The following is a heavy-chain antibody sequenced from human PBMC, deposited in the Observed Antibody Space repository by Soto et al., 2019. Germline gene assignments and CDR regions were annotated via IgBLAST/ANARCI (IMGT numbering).Heavy chain of an antibody. CDR2: INPNSGGT. CDR1: GYTFTGYY. CDR3: ASGIQAQLPDLVTIFGVPLPYYFDY. V-gene: IGHV1-2*02. D-gene: IGHD3-3*01. Sequence: GASVKVSCKASGYTFTGYYMHWVRQAPGQGLEWMGWINPNSGGTNYAQKFRGRATMTRDTSISTAYMELSRLRSDDTAVYYCASGIQAQLPDLVTIFGVPLPYYFDYWGQGTLVPVYS. J-gene: IGHJ4*02.